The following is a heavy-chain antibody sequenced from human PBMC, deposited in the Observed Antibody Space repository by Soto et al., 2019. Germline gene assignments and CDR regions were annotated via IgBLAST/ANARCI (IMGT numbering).Heavy chain of an antibody. CDR3: ARGGPVIIPAATNWFDP. CDR2: IIPIFATP. Sequence: QVQLVQSGPEVKKPGSSVKVSCKGSGGFNSYSISWVRQAPGQGPEWMGGIIPIFATPTYAQKFQGRVTITEDKSTSTAYMELSRLTSEATAVYYCARGGPVIIPAATNWFDPWGQGTLVSVSS. J-gene: IGHJ5*02. CDR1: GGFNSYS. V-gene: IGHV1-69*06. D-gene: IGHD2-2*01.